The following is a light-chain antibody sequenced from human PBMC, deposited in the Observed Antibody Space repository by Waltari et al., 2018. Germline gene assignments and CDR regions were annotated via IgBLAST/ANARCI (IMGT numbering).Light chain of an antibody. CDR2: DVS. V-gene: IGLV2-14*03. CDR1: SSDIGGYNY. CDR3: SSYMDSSTLEL. J-gene: IGLJ2*01. Sequence: QSALTQPASVSGSPGQSITISCTGTSSDIGGYNYFSWYQQVPGKAPTLMLYDVSNRPSGVSSRFSGSKSGNTASLTISGLQAEDEADYFCSSYMDSSTLELFGGGTSLTVL.